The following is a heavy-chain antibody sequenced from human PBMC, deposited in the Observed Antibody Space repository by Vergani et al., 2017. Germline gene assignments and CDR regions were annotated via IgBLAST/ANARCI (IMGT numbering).Heavy chain of an antibody. Sequence: QVQLVQSGAEVKKPGSSVKVSCKASVGTFSSYAISWVRQAPGQGLEWMGGIIPIFGTANYAQKFQGRVTITADESTSTAYMELSSLRSEDTAVYYCARDIVVVPAAIRYFDLWGRGTLVTVSS. V-gene: IGHV1-69*01. D-gene: IGHD2-2*01. CDR1: VGTFSSYA. CDR2: IIPIFGTA. J-gene: IGHJ2*01. CDR3: ARDIVVVPAAIRYFDL.